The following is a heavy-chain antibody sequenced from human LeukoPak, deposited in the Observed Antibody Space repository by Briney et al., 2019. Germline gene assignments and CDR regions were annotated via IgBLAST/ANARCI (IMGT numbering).Heavy chain of an antibody. D-gene: IGHD6-19*01. J-gene: IGHJ4*02. CDR2: IYYSGST. CDR3: AERAVAGFAFFDY. Sequence: SETLSLTCTVSGGSISSYYWSWIRQPPGKGLEWLGHIYYSGSTTYNPSLKSRVTISVDTSKSQFSLKLTSVTAADTAVYYCAERAVAGFAFFDYWGQGTLVTVSS. CDR1: GGSISSYY. V-gene: IGHV4-59*08.